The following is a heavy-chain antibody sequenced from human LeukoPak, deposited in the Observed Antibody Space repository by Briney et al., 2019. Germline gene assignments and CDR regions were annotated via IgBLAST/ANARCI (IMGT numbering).Heavy chain of an antibody. CDR2: IWYDGSIQ. CDR3: ARGLPRIGAFFDY. Sequence: PGGSLRLSCGASGFTFSTYGMHWVRQAPGKGLEWVAVIWYDGSIQYYANSVKGRFTSSRDNSKNMLYLQMDSLRAEDTAVYYCARGLPRIGAFFDYWGQGAPVTVSS. V-gene: IGHV3-33*01. CDR1: GFTFSTYG. J-gene: IGHJ4*02.